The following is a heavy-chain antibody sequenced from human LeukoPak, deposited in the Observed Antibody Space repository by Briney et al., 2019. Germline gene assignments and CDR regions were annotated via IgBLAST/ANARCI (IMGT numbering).Heavy chain of an antibody. Sequence: GGSLRLSCAASGFTFSSYGMHWVRQAPGKGLEWVVVISYDGSNKYYADSVKGRFTISRDNSKNTLYLQMNSLRAEDTAVYYCAKTPHYDSSGYPDSIVDYWGQGTLVTVSS. CDR2: ISYDGSNK. V-gene: IGHV3-30*18. D-gene: IGHD3-22*01. CDR3: AKTPHYDSSGYPDSIVDY. J-gene: IGHJ4*02. CDR1: GFTFSSYG.